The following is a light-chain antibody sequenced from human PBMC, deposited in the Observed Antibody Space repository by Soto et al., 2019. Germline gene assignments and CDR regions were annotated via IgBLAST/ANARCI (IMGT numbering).Light chain of an antibody. Sequence: QSALTQPASVSGSPGQSITISCTGTSSDIGNYNYVSWYQQDPGKAPKLMIYDVSNRPSGVSNRFSGSKSGITASLTISGLXAEDEADYYCSSYTSSSTYVXGTGTKLTVL. V-gene: IGLV2-14*01. CDR2: DVS. CDR3: SSYTSSSTYV. J-gene: IGLJ1*01. CDR1: SSDIGNYNY.